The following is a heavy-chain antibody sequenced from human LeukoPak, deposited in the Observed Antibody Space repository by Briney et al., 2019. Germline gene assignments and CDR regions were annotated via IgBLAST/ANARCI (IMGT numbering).Heavy chain of an antibody. CDR1: GGSISSSSYY. Sequence: SETLSLTCTVSGGSISSSSYYWGWIRQPPGKGLEWIGYIYYSGSTNYNPSLKSRVTISVDTSKNQFSLKLSSVTAADTAVYYCARLKDGYWGQGTLVTVSS. V-gene: IGHV4-61*05. CDR3: ARLKDGY. CDR2: IYYSGST. J-gene: IGHJ4*02.